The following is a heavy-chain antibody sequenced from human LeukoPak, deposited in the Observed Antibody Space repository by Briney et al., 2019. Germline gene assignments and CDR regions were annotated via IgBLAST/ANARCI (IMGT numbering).Heavy chain of an antibody. V-gene: IGHV3-7*01. CDR1: GFTFSSYW. D-gene: IGHD6-13*01. Sequence: GGSLRLSCAASGFTFSSYWMSWVRQAPGKGLEWVANIKQDGSEKYYVDSVKGRFTISRDNAKNSLYLQMNSLRAEGTAVYYCARDRGIAAAGDYYYYYGMDVWGQGTTVTVSS. CDR2: IKQDGSEK. J-gene: IGHJ6*02. CDR3: ARDRGIAAAGDYYYYYGMDV.